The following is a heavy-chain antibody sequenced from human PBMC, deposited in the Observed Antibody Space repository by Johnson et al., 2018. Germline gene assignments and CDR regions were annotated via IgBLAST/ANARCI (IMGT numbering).Heavy chain of an antibody. CDR2: ISGSGGRT. D-gene: IGHD3-3*01. V-gene: IGHV3-23*04. J-gene: IGHJ6*02. CDR1: GFTFSSYA. CDR3: AKGPLRVSYYDVWTSPDGMDV. Sequence: VQLVQSGGGLVQPGGSLRLSCAASGFTFSSYAMSWVRQAPGKGLEWVSAISGSGGRTYYADSVTGRFTISRDNSKNTLYLQMNSLRAEDTAVYYCAKGPLRVSYYDVWTSPDGMDVWGQGTTVTVSS.